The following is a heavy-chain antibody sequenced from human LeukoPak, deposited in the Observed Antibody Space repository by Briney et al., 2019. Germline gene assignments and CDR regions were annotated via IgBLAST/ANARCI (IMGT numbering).Heavy chain of an antibody. CDR1: GGSISSSSYY. V-gene: IGHV4-39*07. Sequence: RSSETLSLTCTVSGGSISSSSYYWGWIRQSPGRGLEWIGSFYYTGSIFDNRSLRSRVTISIDMSKNQFLLKLTSVTAADTAVYYCARGFMDIVADHWFDPWGQGTLVTVSS. CDR2: FYYTGSI. D-gene: IGHD2-2*03. CDR3: ARGFMDIVADHWFDP. J-gene: IGHJ5*02.